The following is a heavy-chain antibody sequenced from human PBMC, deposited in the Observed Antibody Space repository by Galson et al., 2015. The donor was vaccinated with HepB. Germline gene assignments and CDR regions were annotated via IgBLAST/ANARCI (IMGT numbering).Heavy chain of an antibody. J-gene: IGHJ3*02. CDR3: TRQGVPVVIPVGIGAFDI. CDR1: RHSFTNYW. CDR2: IYPGDSDT. V-gene: IGHV5-51*01. Sequence: QSGAEVKKPGESLKISCQGSRHSFTNYWIGWVRQKPGKGLEWMGIIYPGDSDTRYSPSFQGQVTISADKSTSTAYLQWSSLEASDSAIYYCTRQGVPVVIPVGIGAFDIGGQGTMVTVST. D-gene: IGHD2-2*01.